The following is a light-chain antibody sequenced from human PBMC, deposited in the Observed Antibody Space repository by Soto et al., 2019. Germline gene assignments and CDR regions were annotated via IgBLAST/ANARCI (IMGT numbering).Light chain of an antibody. CDR3: QHENSLPLT. J-gene: IGKJ4*01. V-gene: IGKV1-12*01. CDR2: AAS. CDR1: QGISSW. Sequence: DIQMTQSPASVSSSVGDRVTITCRSSQGISSWLAWYQQKPEKAPKLLIYAASSLQSGVPSRFRGSGSGTDLTLTISSLQPEDLATYYCQHENSLPLTFGGGTKVDI.